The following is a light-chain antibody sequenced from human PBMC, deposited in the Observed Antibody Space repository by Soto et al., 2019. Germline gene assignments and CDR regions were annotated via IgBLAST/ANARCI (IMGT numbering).Light chain of an antibody. J-gene: IGLJ1*01. V-gene: IGLV1-40*01. CDR1: SSNIGADYD. Sequence: QSVLTQPPSVSGAPGQRIIISCTGSSSNIGADYDVHWYKQLPGAAPKLLIYGNANRPSGVPDRISGSKSGTSASLAITGLQDEDEADYYCQYYDRSLSGYVFGTGTKLTVL. CDR2: GNA. CDR3: QYYDRSLSGYV.